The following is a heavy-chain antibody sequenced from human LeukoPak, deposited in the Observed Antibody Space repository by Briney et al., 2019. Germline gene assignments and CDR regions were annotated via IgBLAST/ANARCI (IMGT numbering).Heavy chain of an antibody. CDR3: ARMESGYYYGMDV. V-gene: IGHV3-66*01. D-gene: IGHD1-1*01. J-gene: IGHJ6*02. CDR2: IYSGGST. Sequence: GGSLRLSCAASGFTVSSNYMSWVRQAPGKGLEWVSAIYSGGSTYYADSVKGRFTISRDNSKNTLYLQMNSLRAEDTAVYYCARMESGYYYGMDVWGQGTTVTVSS. CDR1: GFTVSSNY.